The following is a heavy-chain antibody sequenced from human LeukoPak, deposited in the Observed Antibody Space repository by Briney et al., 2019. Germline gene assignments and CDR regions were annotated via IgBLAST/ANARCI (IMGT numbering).Heavy chain of an antibody. CDR1: GGSRGSGGYS. J-gene: IGHJ4*02. CDR3: ARAGDSPFDY. Sequence: SESLSLTCAGSGGSRGSGGYSGSWIRQPPGKGLEWIGYIYHSGSTYYNPSLKSRVTISVDRSKNQFSLKLSSVTAADTAVYYCARAGDSPFDYWGQGTLVTVSS. CDR2: IYHSGST. D-gene: IGHD1-14*01. V-gene: IGHV4-30-2*01.